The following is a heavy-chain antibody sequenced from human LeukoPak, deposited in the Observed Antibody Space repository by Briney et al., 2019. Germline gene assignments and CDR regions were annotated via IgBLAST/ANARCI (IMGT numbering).Heavy chain of an antibody. CDR3: ARDGLGFEAAIDY. CDR2: ISSSSSYI. V-gene: IGHV3-21*01. D-gene: IGHD3-10*01. J-gene: IGHJ4*02. Sequence: PGGSLRLSCAASGFTFSSYSMNWVRQAPGKGLEWVSSISSSSSYIYYADSVKGRFTISRDNAKNSLYLQMNSLRAEDTAVYYCARDGLGFEAAIDYWGQGTLVTVSS. CDR1: GFTFSSYS.